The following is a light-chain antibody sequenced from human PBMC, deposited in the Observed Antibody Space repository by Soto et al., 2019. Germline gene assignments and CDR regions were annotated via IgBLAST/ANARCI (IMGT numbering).Light chain of an antibody. CDR1: QDISDH. V-gene: IGKV1-33*01. J-gene: IGKJ5*01. Sequence: DIQMTQSPSSLSASVGDRATITCQASQDISDHLNWYQQKPGTAHELLMFDASNLEPGVPSRFSGSGSGTDFTLTISSLQPEDVATYFCQQYDNFPPITFGQGTRLEIK. CDR3: QQYDNFPPIT. CDR2: DAS.